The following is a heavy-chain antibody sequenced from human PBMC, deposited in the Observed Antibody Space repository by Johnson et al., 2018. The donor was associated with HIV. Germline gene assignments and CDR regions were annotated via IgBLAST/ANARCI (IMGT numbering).Heavy chain of an antibody. CDR3: ARDRRGNLSRFLEWFGAFDI. CDR2: IGWDGGTS. V-gene: IGHV3-43D*03. D-gene: IGHD3-3*01. Sequence: VQLVESGGVVVQPGGSLRLSCVASGFTFDDYAMHWVRQSPGKGLEWISVIGWDGGTSYYADVVKGRFSISRDNNKNSLYLQLNSLRAEDTAVYYCARDRRGNLSRFLEWFGAFDIWGLGTMVTVSS. CDR1: GFTFDDYA. J-gene: IGHJ3*02.